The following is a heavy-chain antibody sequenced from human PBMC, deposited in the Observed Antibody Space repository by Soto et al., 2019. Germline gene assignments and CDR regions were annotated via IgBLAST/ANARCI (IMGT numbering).Heavy chain of an antibody. CDR3: ARDGLYCSGGSCYSSTGAFDV. J-gene: IGHJ3*01. V-gene: IGHV3-7*01. D-gene: IGHD2-15*01. Sequence: GGSLRLSCSASGFTFSNYWMSWVRQAPGKGLEWVANIKQDGSEGYCVDSVKGRFTISRDNAKNSLFLQMNSLRAEDTAVYYCARDGLYCSGGSCYSSTGAFDVWGQGTMVTVSS. CDR1: GFTFSNYW. CDR2: IKQDGSEG.